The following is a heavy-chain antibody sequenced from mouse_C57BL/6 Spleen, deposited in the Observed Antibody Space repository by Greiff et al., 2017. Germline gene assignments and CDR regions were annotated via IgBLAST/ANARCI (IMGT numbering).Heavy chain of an antibody. CDR2: ISYSGST. CDR1: GYSITSGYD. Sequence: VQLQQSGPGMVKPSQSLSLTCTVTGYSITSGYDWHWIRHFPGNKLEWMGYISYSGSTNYNPSLKSRISITHDTSKNHFFLKLNSVTTEDTATYYCARAGYDGYPWFAYWGQGTLVTVSA. CDR3: ARAGYDGYPWFAY. D-gene: IGHD2-3*01. J-gene: IGHJ3*01. V-gene: IGHV3-1*01.